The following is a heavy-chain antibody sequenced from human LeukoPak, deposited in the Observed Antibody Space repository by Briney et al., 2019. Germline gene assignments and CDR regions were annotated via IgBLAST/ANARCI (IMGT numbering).Heavy chain of an antibody. V-gene: IGHV4-61*01. Sequence: PSETLSLTCTVSGGSISSGSYYWSWIRQPPGKGLEWIGYIYYSGSTNYNPSLKSRVTISVDTSKNQFSLKLSSVTAADTAVYYCARGGGSYYLSDYYYYMDVWGKGTTVTVSS. CDR3: ARGGGSYYLSDYYYYMDV. J-gene: IGHJ6*03. CDR1: GGSISSGSYY. D-gene: IGHD1-26*01. CDR2: IYYSGST.